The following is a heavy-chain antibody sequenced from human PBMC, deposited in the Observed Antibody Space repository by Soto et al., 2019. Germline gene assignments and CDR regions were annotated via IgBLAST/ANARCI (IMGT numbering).Heavy chain of an antibody. CDR3: ARDLYSSSFFWFDA. D-gene: IGHD2-2*01. J-gene: IGHJ5*02. Sequence: VHLVQSGAEVQKPGASVKVSCKASGYNFTQYTIHWVRQAPGPRLEWMGWITAGDGKTQYSKKFQTRVTIRSDVSATTVYMDLNSLRSEDTAVYYCARDLYSSSFFWFDAWGRGTLVIVSS. CDR1: GYNFTQYT. V-gene: IGHV1-3*01. CDR2: ITAGDGKT.